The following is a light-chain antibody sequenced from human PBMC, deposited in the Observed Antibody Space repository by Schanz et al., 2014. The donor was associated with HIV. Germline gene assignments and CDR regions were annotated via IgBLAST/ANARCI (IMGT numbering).Light chain of an antibody. J-gene: IGLJ3*02. V-gene: IGLV1-44*01. CDR1: SSNIRINT. Sequence: QSVLTQPPSASGTPGQRVTISCSGSSSNIRINTVNWYQQFPGTAPKLLIYSNSRRPSGVPDRFSGSKSGTSAYLAITGLQADDEADYYCATWDGSLRGPVFGGGTKLTVL. CDR2: SNS. CDR3: ATWDGSLRGPV.